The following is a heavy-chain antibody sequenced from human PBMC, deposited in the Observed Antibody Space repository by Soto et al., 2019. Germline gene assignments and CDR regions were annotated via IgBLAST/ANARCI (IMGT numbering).Heavy chain of an antibody. CDR1: GFNFTDYN. Sequence: GGSLRLSCAGSGFNFTDYNMNWVRQAPGKGLEWVSSISSTGRYIYYGDSVRGRITVSRDNGKNSLFLQMNNLGAEDTAVYYCAREKCSSNNCYLVGYYGLDVWGQGTTVTVSS. V-gene: IGHV3-21*01. CDR2: ISSTGRYI. D-gene: IGHD2-2*01. CDR3: AREKCSSNNCYLVGYYGLDV. J-gene: IGHJ6*02.